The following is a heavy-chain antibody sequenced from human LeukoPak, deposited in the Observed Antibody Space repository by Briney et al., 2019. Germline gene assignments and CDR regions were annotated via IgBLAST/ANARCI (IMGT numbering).Heavy chain of an antibody. CDR1: GGSISSGDYY. D-gene: IGHD6-19*01. CDR2: IYYSGST. V-gene: IGHV4-30-4*01. J-gene: IGHJ3*02. Sequence: PSETLSLTCTVSGGSISSGDYYWSWIRQPPGKGLEWIGYIYYSGSTYYNPPLKSRVTISVDTSKNQFSLKLSSVTAADTAVYYCARYPHIAVAGISSDRAFDIWGQGTMVTVSS. CDR3: ARYPHIAVAGISSDRAFDI.